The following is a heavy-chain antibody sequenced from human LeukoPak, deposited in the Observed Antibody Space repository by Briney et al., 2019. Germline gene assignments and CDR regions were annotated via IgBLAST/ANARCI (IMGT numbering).Heavy chain of an antibody. D-gene: IGHD3-3*01. CDR3: VRRRFDFWSGYIVPPDY. V-gene: IGHV1-46*01. Sequence: ASVKVSCKASGYTFTSYYMHWVRQAPGQGLEWMGIINPSGGSTSYAQKFQGRVTMTRDTSTSTVYMELSSLRSEDTAVYYCVRRRFDFWSGYIVPPDYWGQGTLVTVSS. CDR2: INPSGGST. J-gene: IGHJ4*02. CDR1: GYTFTSYY.